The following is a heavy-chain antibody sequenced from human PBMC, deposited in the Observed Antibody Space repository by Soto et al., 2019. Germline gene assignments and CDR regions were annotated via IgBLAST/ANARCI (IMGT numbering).Heavy chain of an antibody. J-gene: IGHJ4*02. D-gene: IGHD7-27*01. CDR1: GGSISCSSYY. CDR2: IYDGGTT. V-gene: IGHV4-39*07. CDR3: ARGPSGDKIDY. Sequence: SETLSLTCTVSGGSISCSSYYWRWIRQPPGKGLEWIGHIYDGGTTYSSPSLKGRVTISADTSETQFSLKLSSVSAADTAVYYCARGPSGDKIDYWGQGIQVTVSS.